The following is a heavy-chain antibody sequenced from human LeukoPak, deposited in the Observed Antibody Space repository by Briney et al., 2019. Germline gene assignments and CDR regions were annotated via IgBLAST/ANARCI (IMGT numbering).Heavy chain of an antibody. V-gene: IGHV1-24*01. Sequence: GASVKVSCKVFGYTLTELSIHWVRQAPGKGLEWMEGFDPEDDEAIYAQKFQGRVTMTEDTSTDTAYMELSSLRSEDTAVYYCATWVKYYYDSSGYGWFDPWGQGTLVTVSS. CDR1: GYTLTELS. J-gene: IGHJ5*02. CDR3: ATWVKYYYDSSGYGWFDP. CDR2: FDPEDDEA. D-gene: IGHD3-22*01.